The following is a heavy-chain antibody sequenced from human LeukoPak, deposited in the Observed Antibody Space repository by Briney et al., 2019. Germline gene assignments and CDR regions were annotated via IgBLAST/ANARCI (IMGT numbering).Heavy chain of an antibody. D-gene: IGHD3-3*01. CDR1: GGTFSSYA. CDR2: IIPILGIA. J-gene: IGHJ6*02. Sequence: SVKVSCKASGGTFSSYAISWVRQAPGQGLEWMGRIIPILGIANYAQKFQGRVTITEDKSTSTAYMELSSLRSEDTAVYYCARADYDFWSGYYAYYYGMDVWGQGTTVTVSS. V-gene: IGHV1-69*04. CDR3: ARADYDFWSGYYAYYYGMDV.